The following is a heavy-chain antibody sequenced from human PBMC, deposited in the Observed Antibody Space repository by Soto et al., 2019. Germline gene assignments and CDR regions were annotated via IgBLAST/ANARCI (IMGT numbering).Heavy chain of an antibody. Sequence: GASVKVSCKASGGTFSSYAISWVRQAPGQGLEWMGIIIPIGGSTSYAQKFQGRVTMTGDTSTSTVYMELSSLRSEDTAVYYCARTRRNYYDSSGYYKGPFDYWGQGTLVTVSS. CDR1: GGTFSSYA. CDR2: IIPIGGST. CDR3: ARTRRNYYDSSGYYKGPFDY. V-gene: IGHV1-46*01. J-gene: IGHJ4*02. D-gene: IGHD3-22*01.